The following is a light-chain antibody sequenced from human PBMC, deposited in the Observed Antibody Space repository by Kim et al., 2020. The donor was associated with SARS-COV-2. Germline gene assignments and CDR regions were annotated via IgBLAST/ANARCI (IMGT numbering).Light chain of an antibody. J-gene: IGLJ1*01. CDR2: RNN. Sequence: GQRVTISCSGSSSNLGSNYVYWYQQLPGTAPKLLIYRNNQRPSGVPDRFSGSKSGTSASLAISGLRSEDEADYYCAAWDDSLSGYVFGTGTKVTVL. CDR1: SSNLGSNY. V-gene: IGLV1-47*01. CDR3: AAWDDSLSGYV.